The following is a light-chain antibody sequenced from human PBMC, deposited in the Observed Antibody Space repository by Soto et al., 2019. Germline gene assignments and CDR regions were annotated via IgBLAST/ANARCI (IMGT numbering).Light chain of an antibody. J-gene: IGKJ2*01. CDR1: QSINTW. CDR3: QQFNTYPT. V-gene: IGKV1-5*03. CDR2: KAS. Sequence: DIQMTQSPSTLSASVGDRVTITCRASQSINTWLAWYQQKPGKAPKLLIYKASTLESGVPPRFSGSGSGTEFTLTISSLQPDDFASYYCQQFNTYPTFGQGTKLEIK.